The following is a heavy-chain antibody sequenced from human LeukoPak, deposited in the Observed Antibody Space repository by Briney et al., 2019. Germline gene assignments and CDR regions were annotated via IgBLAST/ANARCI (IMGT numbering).Heavy chain of an antibody. CDR3: ARGYYDFWSGYSSYYFDS. D-gene: IGHD3-3*01. J-gene: IGHJ4*02. V-gene: IGHV4-59*01. CDR2: IYHSGST. Sequence: SETLSLTCTVSGGSISSYYWSRIRQPPGKGLEWIGYIYHSGSTNYNPSLKSRVTISVDTSKNQFSLKLSSVTAADTAVYYCARGYYDFWSGYSSYYFDSWGQGTLVTVSS. CDR1: GGSISSYY.